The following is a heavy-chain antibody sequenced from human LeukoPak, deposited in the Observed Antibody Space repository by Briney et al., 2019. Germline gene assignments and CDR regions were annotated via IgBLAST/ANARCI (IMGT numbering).Heavy chain of an antibody. D-gene: IGHD5-18*01. Sequence: ASVKVSCKASGGTFTSYAISWVRQAPGQGLEWVGGIIAIFGPANCAQKFQGRVTLTADKSTSTAYMELSSLRSEHKAGDHCAIIPPNFIYSYGYSGYYYGMDVWGKGTTVTVSS. CDR3: AIIPPNFIYSYGYSGYYYGMDV. CDR1: GGTFTSYA. CDR2: IIAIFGPA. J-gene: IGHJ6*04. V-gene: IGHV1-69*06.